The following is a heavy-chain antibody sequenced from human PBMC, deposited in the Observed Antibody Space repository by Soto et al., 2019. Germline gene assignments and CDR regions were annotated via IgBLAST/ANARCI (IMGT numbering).Heavy chain of an antibody. D-gene: IGHD2-8*01. CDR1: GFTFNNYA. CDR3: AKVRLTDYLRYAPHL. V-gene: IGHV3-23*01. J-gene: IGHJ3*01. CDR2: ISPNGDST. Sequence: EMQLLESGGGLVQPGGSLRLACAASGFTFNNYAMNWVRQAPGRGLEWVSIISPNGDSTYYADSVKGRFTISRDNSQNTVFLQMNSLRAEDTAIYFCAKVRLTDYLRYAPHLWGQGTLVTVSS.